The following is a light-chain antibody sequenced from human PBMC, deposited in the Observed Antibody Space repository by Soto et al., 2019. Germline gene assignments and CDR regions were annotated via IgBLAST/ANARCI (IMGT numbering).Light chain of an antibody. V-gene: IGKV3D-20*02. CDR3: QHRRNWPLT. Sequence: EIVLTQSPCTLSLSPGERATLSCRASQSVSSSYFAWYQQKPGQAPRLLIYGASSRPTGIPDRFSGSGAGTDFTLTIIRREPEDFAVYYCQHRRNWPLTFGQGTRLEIK. J-gene: IGKJ5*01. CDR2: GAS. CDR1: QSVSSSY.